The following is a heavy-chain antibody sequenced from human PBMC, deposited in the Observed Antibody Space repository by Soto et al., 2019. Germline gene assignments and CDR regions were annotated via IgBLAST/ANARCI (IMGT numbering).Heavy chain of an antibody. D-gene: IGHD6-19*01. V-gene: IGHV3-30*18. CDR3: AKDRWIAVAVDSFDY. CDR1: GFTFSSYG. J-gene: IGHJ4*02. CDR2: ISYDGSNK. Sequence: GGSLRLSCAASGFTFSSYGMHWVRQAPGKGLEWVAVISYDGSNKYYADSVKGRFTISRDNSKNTLYLQMNSLRAEDTAVYYCAKDRWIAVAVDSFDYWGQGTLVTVSS.